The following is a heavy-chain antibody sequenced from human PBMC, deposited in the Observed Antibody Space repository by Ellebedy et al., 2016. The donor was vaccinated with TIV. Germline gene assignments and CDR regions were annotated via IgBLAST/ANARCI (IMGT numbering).Heavy chain of an antibody. CDR1: GVTLTWYW. Sequence: PGGSLRLSCAASGVTLTWYWMSRVRQAPGRGLEWVANIKGDGSASSYEDSVKGRFTISRDNAKKSLYLQMNSLRAEDTAVYYCVIHGLPHNWGQGTRVTVSS. CDR3: VIHGLPHN. V-gene: IGHV3-7*01. D-gene: IGHD5-18*01. J-gene: IGHJ4*02. CDR2: IKGDGSAS.